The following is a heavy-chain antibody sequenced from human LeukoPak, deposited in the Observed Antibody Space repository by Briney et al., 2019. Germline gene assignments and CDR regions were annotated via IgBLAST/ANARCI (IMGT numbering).Heavy chain of an antibody. CDR2: ISAYNGNT. Sequence: ASVKVSCKASGYTFTSYGISWVRQAPGQGLEWMGWISAYNGNTNYAQKLQGRVTMTTDTSTSTAYMELRSLGSDDTAVYYCARGGKTYYYGSGSPSPIDYWGQGTLVTVSS. CDR1: GYTFTSYG. V-gene: IGHV1-18*01. CDR3: ARGGKTYYYGSGSPSPIDY. J-gene: IGHJ4*02. D-gene: IGHD3-10*01.